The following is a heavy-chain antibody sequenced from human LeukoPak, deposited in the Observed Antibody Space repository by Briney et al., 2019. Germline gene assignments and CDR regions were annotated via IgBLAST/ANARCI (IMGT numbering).Heavy chain of an antibody. D-gene: IGHD3-10*01. V-gene: IGHV4-34*01. CDR2: INHSGST. Sequence: TSETLSLTCAVYGGSFSGYYWSWIRQPPGKGPEWIGEINHSGSTNYNPSLKSRVTISVDTSKNQFSLKLSSVTAADTAVYYCARVPDSTMVRGRYGMDVWGQGTTVTVSS. CDR1: GGSFSGYY. CDR3: ARVPDSTMVRGRYGMDV. J-gene: IGHJ6*02.